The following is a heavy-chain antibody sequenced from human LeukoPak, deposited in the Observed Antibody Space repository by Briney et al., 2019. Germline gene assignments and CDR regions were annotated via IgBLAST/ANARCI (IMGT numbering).Heavy chain of an antibody. D-gene: IGHD3-22*01. Sequence: SETLSLTCAVYGGSFSGYYWSWIRQPAGKGLEWIGRIYSIGSTNYNPSLKSRVTMSVDTSKNQFSLRLTSVTVADTAVYYCARFYYDSSGYYPFLDYWGQGILVTVSS. V-gene: IGHV4-59*10. J-gene: IGHJ4*02. CDR3: ARFYYDSSGYYPFLDY. CDR2: IYSIGST. CDR1: GGSFSGYY.